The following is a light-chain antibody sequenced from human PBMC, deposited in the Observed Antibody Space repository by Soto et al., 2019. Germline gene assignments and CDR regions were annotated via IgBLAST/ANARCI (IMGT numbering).Light chain of an antibody. V-gene: IGLV4-69*01. Sequence: QLVLTQSPSASASLGASVKLTCTLSSVNSSYAIAWHQQQPEKGPRYLMKLNSDGSHSKGDGIPDRFSGSSSGAERHLTISSIQSEDEAYYYCQTCGTRIHYVFGTGPQLTVL. CDR3: QTCGTRIHYV. J-gene: IGLJ1*01. CDR1: SVNSSYA. CDR2: LNSDGSH.